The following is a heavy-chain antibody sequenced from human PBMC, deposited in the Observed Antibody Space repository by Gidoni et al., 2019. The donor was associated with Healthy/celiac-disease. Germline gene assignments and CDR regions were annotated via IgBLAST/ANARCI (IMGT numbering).Heavy chain of an antibody. Sequence: QVQLVQSGAEVKTPGASVKVSCKASGYTFTSSGISWVRQAPGQALEWIGWISAYNGNTNDAHKLQGRVTMTTDTSTSTAYMELRSLRSDDTAVYYCARDLDPSGYYGMDVWGQGTTVTVSS. CDR1: GYTFTSSG. J-gene: IGHJ6*02. V-gene: IGHV1-18*04. CDR2: ISAYNGNT. D-gene: IGHD3-10*01. CDR3: ARDLDPSGYYGMDV.